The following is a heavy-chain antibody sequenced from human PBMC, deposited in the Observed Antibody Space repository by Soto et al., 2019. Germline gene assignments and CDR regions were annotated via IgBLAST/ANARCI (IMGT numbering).Heavy chain of an antibody. J-gene: IGHJ5*02. Sequence: GASVKVSCKASGGTFSSYTISWVRQAPGQGLEWMGRIIPILGIANYAQKFQGRVTITADKSTSTAYMELSSLRSEDTAVYYCARDPQRTGITIFGVVHNWFDPWGQGTLVTVSS. CDR2: IIPILGIA. CDR1: GGTFSSYT. D-gene: IGHD3-3*01. CDR3: ARDPQRTGITIFGVVHNWFDP. V-gene: IGHV1-69*04.